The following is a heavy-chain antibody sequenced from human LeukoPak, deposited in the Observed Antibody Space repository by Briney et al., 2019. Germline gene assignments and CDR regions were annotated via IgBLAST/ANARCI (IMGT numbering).Heavy chain of an antibody. CDR1: GFTFSGSA. Sequence: GGSLRLSCAASGFTFSGSAIHWVRQSSGKGLEWVGQIDKEDKGYATATAYAASVKGRFTISRDDSINTAYLQMKSLKTEDTALYYCTRDSGTYSWFDPWGQGTLVTVSS. J-gene: IGHJ5*02. V-gene: IGHV3-73*01. D-gene: IGHD1-26*01. CDR2: IDKEDKGYATAT. CDR3: TRDSGTYSWFDP.